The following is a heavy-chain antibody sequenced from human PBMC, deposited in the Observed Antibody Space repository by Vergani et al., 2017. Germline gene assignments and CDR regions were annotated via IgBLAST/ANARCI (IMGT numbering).Heavy chain of an antibody. D-gene: IGHD3-3*01. CDR2: IYYSGST. CDR1: GGSISSYY. Sequence: QVQLQESGPGLVKPSETLSLTCTVSGGSISSYYWSWIRQPPGKGLEWIGYIYYSGSTNYNPSLKSRVTISVDTSKNQFSRKLSSVTAADTAVYYCASQTDLDYYYYGMDVWGQGTTVTVSS. V-gene: IGHV4-59*01. J-gene: IGHJ6*02. CDR3: ASQTDLDYYYYGMDV.